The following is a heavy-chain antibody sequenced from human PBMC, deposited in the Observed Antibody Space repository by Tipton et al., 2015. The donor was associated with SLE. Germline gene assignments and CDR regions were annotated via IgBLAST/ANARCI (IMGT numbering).Heavy chain of an antibody. Sequence: QLVQSGAEVKKPGAPVKVSCKASGYTFIHKGISWVRQAPGQGLEFMGWISVYNGYTNYAQKFQGRVTLTTDTSTSTAYMELRSLRSDDTAVYYCARVVVGAFDYWGQGTLVTVSS. D-gene: IGHD2-15*01. CDR1: GYTFIHKG. CDR3: ARVVVGAFDY. J-gene: IGHJ4*02. CDR2: ISVYNGYT. V-gene: IGHV1-18*01.